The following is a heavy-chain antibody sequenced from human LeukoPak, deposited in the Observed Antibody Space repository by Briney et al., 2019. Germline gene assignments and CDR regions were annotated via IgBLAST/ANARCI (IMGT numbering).Heavy chain of an antibody. CDR1: GGTFRSNA. V-gene: IGHV1-69*13. D-gene: IGHD2-2*01. CDR3: ARENPIVVVPAAIQHPRTLYYYYGMDV. CDR2: ITPIFGTA. Sequence: SVKVSCKASGGTFRSNAISWVRQAPGQGLEWMGGITPIFGTANYAQKFQGRVTITADESTSTAYMELSSLRSEDTAVYYCARENPIVVVPAAIQHPRTLYYYYGMDVWGQGTTVTVSS. J-gene: IGHJ6*02.